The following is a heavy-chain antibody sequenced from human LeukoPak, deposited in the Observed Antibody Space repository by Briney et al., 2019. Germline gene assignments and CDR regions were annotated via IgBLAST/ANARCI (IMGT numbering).Heavy chain of an antibody. J-gene: IGHJ3*02. Sequence: TSETLSLTCTVSGGSISDYYWTWIRQPPGKGLEWIGHIYYSGNTIYNPSLKSRVTISVDTSKNQFSLKLTSVTTADTAVYYCAGEDYFDSSGYASWRFDIWGQGTMVTVSS. CDR2: IYYSGNT. V-gene: IGHV4-59*01. CDR1: GGSISDYY. D-gene: IGHD3-22*01. CDR3: AGEDYFDSSGYASWRFDI.